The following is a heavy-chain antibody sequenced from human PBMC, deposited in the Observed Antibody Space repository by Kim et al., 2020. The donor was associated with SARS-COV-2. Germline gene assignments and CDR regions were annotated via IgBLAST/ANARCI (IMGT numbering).Heavy chain of an antibody. Sequence: ASVKVSCKASGYTFTGYIMHWVRQAPGQSLEWMGRINGGNGNTIYSQKFQGRVTITRDTSASTAYMELSSLRSEDTAVYYCARRNTAYGMDIWGQGTTVTFSS. D-gene: IGHD2-21*02. J-gene: IGHJ6*02. V-gene: IGHV1-3*01. CDR2: INGGNGNT. CDR1: GYTFTGYI. CDR3: ARRNTAYGMDI.